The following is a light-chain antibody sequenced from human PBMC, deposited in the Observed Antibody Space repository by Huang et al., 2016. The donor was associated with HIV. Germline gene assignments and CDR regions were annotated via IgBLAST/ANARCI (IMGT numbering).Light chain of an antibody. CDR2: AAS. CDR3: QQYNDFRST. V-gene: IGKV3-15*01. J-gene: IGKJ3*01. CDR1: QIVSSH. Sequence: ETVMTQSPVTLSVSPGDRASLSRRSSQIVSSHLAWYQQKPGQAPRLLIYAASTRATVVPARFSGSGAGTEFTLTISTLQSEDSAVYYCQQYNDFRSTFGPGTRVEIK.